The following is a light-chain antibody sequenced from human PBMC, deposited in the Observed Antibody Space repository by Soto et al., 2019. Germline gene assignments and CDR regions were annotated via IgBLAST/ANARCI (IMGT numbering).Light chain of an antibody. V-gene: IGKV3-20*01. CDR3: LQYGSSLFT. CDR2: GAS. J-gene: IGKJ3*01. Sequence: EIVLTQSPGTLSLSPGERATLSCRASQSVSSSYLAWYQQKPGQAPRLLIYGASSSATGIPDRFSGSGSGTDFTLTISRLEPEDFAVYYCLQYGSSLFTFGPGTKVDIK. CDR1: QSVSSSY.